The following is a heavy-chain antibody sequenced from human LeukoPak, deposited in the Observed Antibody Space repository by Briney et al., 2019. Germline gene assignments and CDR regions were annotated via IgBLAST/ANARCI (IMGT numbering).Heavy chain of an antibody. CDR2: IRYDGSNK. CDR3: AKEGSIFGVVIRPYYFDY. CDR1: EFTFRSYG. Sequence: PGGSLRLSCAASEFTFRSYGMHWVRQAPGKGLEGVAFIRYDGSNKYYADSVKGRFTISRDNSRNTLYLQMNSLRAEDTAVYYCAKEGSIFGVVIRPYYFDYWGQGTLVTVSS. D-gene: IGHD3-3*01. J-gene: IGHJ4*02. V-gene: IGHV3-30*02.